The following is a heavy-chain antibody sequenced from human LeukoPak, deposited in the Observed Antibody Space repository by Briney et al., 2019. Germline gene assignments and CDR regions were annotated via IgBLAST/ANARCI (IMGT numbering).Heavy chain of an antibody. D-gene: IGHD2-21*01. V-gene: IGHV3-13*01. CDR3: ARGIGGA. CDR1: GFTLTNYA. J-gene: IGHJ5*02. CDR2: LGTAGDT. Sequence: GGSLRLSCATSGFTLTNYAMHWVRQPAGEGLEWVSALGTAGDTFYPGSVKGRFSISRDNAKNTLYLQMNSLRAEDTAVYYCARGIGGAWGQGTLVTVSS.